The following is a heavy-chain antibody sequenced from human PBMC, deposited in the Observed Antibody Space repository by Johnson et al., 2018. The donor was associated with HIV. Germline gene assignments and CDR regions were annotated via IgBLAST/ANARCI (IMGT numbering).Heavy chain of an antibody. CDR3: ARAYSGSYSPRSAFDI. J-gene: IGHJ3*02. Sequence: VQLVESGGGLVQPGGSLRLSCAAYGLTFNNAWRSWVRQAPGKGLECVSGIYSGGSTGYAESVKGRFTIARDNANNSLYRQMNSLRSEDTALYYCARAYSGSYSPRSAFDIWGQGTMGTVSS. CDR2: IYSGGST. V-gene: IGHV3-66*01. CDR1: GLTFNNAW. D-gene: IGHD1-26*01.